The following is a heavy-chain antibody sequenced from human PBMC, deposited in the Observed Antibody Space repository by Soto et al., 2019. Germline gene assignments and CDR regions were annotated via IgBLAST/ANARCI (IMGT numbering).Heavy chain of an antibody. CDR2: IYYSGST. CDR1: GGSISSYY. J-gene: IGHJ5*02. CDR3: ARDPAGGSGWGAYWFDP. V-gene: IGHV4-59*01. Sequence: SPTLSLTCTVSGGSISSYYWSWIRQPPGKGLEWIGYIYYSGSTNYNPSLKSRVTISVDTSKNQFSLKLSSVTAADTAGYYCARDPAGGSGWGAYWFDPWGQGTLVTVSS. D-gene: IGHD6-19*01.